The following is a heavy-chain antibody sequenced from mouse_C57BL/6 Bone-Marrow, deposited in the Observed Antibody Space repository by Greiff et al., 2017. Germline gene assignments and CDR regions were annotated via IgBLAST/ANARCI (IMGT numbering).Heavy chain of an antibody. V-gene: IGHV2-9-1*01. CDR3: AIYDREVFAY. D-gene: IGHD2-3*01. CDR1: GFSLTSYA. CDR2: IWTGGGT. J-gene: IGHJ3*01. Sequence: VQGVESGPGLVAPSQSLSTTCTVSGFSLTSYAISWVRQPPGKGLEWLGVIWTGGGTNYNSALKSRLSISKDNYKSQVFLKMNSLQTDDTARYYCAIYDREVFAYWGQGTLVTVSA.